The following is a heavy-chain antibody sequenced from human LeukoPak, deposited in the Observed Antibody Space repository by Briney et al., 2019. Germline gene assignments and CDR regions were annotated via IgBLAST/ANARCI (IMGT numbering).Heavy chain of an antibody. CDR3: TRERRPFSPFAS. CDR2: ISHSGTT. J-gene: IGHJ5*02. D-gene: IGHD3-3*01. V-gene: IGHV4-4*02. CDR1: GGSIDITYY. Sequence: SETLSLTFGVSGGSIDITYYWSWVRQAPGKGLEWIGEISHSGTTNYNPSLRSRVAMSLDRANNQFSLSLTSVTAADTAVYYCTRERRPFSPFASWGQGELFTVSS.